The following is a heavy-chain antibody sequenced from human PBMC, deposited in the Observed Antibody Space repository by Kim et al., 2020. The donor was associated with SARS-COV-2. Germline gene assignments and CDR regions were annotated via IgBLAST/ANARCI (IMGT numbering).Heavy chain of an antibody. CDR3: ARGGSSGFYDYYGMDV. D-gene: IGHD6-25*01. V-gene: IGHV1-69*04. Sequence: SVKVSCKASGDTFSSYAISWVRQAPGQGLEWMGRINPILGIANYAQKFQGRVTITADKSTSTAYMELSSLRSEDTAVYYCARGGSSGFYDYYGMDVWGQGTTVTVAS. CDR1: GDTFSSYA. J-gene: IGHJ6*02. CDR2: INPILGIA.